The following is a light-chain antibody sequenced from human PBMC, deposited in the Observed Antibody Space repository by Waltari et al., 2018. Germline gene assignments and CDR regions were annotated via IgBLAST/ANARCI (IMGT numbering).Light chain of an antibody. Sequence: YVLTQPPSVSVAPGQTARITCGGNHIGSQSVQWYQQKSGQAPGLVVYDDRDRPSGIPGRFSGSNSGNTATLTISRVEAGDEADYHCQVWNSSPDHPGNWVFGGGTKLTVL. V-gene: IGLV3-21*02. CDR3: QVWNSSPDHPGNWV. J-gene: IGLJ3*02. CDR1: HIGSQS. CDR2: DDR.